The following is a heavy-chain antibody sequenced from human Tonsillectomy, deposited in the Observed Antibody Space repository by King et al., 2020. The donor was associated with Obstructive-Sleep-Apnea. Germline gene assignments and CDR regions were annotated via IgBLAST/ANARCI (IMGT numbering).Heavy chain of an antibody. D-gene: IGHD5/OR15-5a*01. Sequence: QLVQSGAEVKKPGASMKVSCKASGYTFTSYDINWVRQATGQGLEWMGWMNPNRGDTVYTQKFKGRVTMTRNISIDTAYVELSSLKSEDTAVYFCARGRLVFYAMDVWGQGTTVTVSS. J-gene: IGHJ6*02. CDR2: MNPNRGDT. CDR1: GYTFTSYD. V-gene: IGHV1-8*01. CDR3: ARGRLVFYAMDV.